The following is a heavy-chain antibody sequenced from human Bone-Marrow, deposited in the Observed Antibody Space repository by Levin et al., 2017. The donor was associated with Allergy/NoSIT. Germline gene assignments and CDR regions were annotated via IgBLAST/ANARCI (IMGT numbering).Heavy chain of an antibody. D-gene: IGHD6-6*01. Sequence: ASVKVSCKASGYTFISYYINWVRQAPGQGLEWMGIINPGDGTTSHTQKFQGRLTMTRDTSTGTFYMELSSLKSEDTAVYYCARSIDYWGQGTLVTVSS. J-gene: IGHJ4*02. V-gene: IGHV1-46*01. CDR1: GYTFISYY. CDR3: ARSIDY. CDR2: INPGDGTT.